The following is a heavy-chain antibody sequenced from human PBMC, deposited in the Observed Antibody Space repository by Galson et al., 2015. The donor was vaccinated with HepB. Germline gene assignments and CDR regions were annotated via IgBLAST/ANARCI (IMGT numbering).Heavy chain of an antibody. Sequence: SLRLSCAASGFTFSSYGMHWVRQAPGKGLEWVAVISYDGSNKYYADSVKGRFTISRDNSKNTLYLQMNSLRAEDTAVYYCAKNYRPGARPSLDFDYWGQGTLVTVSS. CDR1: GFTFSSYG. CDR2: ISYDGSNK. J-gene: IGHJ4*02. D-gene: IGHD6-6*01. CDR3: AKNYRPGARPSLDFDY. V-gene: IGHV3-30*18.